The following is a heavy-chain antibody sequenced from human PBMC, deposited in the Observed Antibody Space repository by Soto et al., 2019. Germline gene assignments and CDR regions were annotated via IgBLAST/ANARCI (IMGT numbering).Heavy chain of an antibody. V-gene: IGHV3-9*01. CDR2: ISWNSGSI. D-gene: IGHD5-18*01. J-gene: IGHJ4*02. CDR3: AKDRGYGVRLFDY. CDR1: GFTFDDYA. Sequence: EVQLVESGGGWVQPGRSLRLSCAASGFTFDDYAMHWVRQAPGKGLEWVSGISWNSGSIGYADSVKGRFTISRDNAKNSLYLQMNSLRAEDTALYYCAKDRGYGVRLFDYWGQGTLVTVSS.